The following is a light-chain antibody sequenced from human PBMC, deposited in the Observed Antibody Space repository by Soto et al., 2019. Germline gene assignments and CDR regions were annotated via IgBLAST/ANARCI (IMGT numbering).Light chain of an antibody. CDR3: QQYYSHPPT. CDR1: QGISSY. V-gene: IGKV1-8*01. J-gene: IGKJ4*01. CDR2: AAS. Sequence: AIRMTQSPSSFSASTGDRVTITCRASQGISSYLAWYQQKPGKAPKLVIYAASTLQSGVPSRFSGSGSGTDFTLTISCLQSEDFATYYCQQYYSHPPTFGGGTKVEIK.